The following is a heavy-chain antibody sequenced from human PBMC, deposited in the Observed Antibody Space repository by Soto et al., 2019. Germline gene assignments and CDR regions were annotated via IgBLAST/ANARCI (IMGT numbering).Heavy chain of an antibody. Sequence: ASVKVSCKASGYTFTGYYIHWVRQAPGQGLEWMGWINPNSGGTNYAQKFQGWVTMTRDTSISTAYMELSRLRSDDTAVYYCAREGTYCSSTSCSKFRGMDVWGQGTTVTVSS. D-gene: IGHD2-2*01. J-gene: IGHJ6*02. CDR2: INPNSGGT. CDR1: GYTFTGYY. CDR3: AREGTYCSSTSCSKFRGMDV. V-gene: IGHV1-2*04.